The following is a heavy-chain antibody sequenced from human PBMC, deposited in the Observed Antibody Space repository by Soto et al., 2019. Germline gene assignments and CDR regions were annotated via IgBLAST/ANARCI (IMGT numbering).Heavy chain of an antibody. CDR1: GDSVSSNSAA. J-gene: IGHJ6*03. CDR2: TYYRSKWYN. D-gene: IGHD6-19*01. Sequence: PSQTLSLTCAISGDSVSSNSAAWNWIRQSPSRGLEWLGRTYYRSKWYNDYAVSVKSRITINPDTSKNQFSLQLNSVTPEDTAVYYCARDRIAVAGTTIYYYYMDVRGKGTTVTVSS. CDR3: ARDRIAVAGTTIYYYYMDV. V-gene: IGHV6-1*01.